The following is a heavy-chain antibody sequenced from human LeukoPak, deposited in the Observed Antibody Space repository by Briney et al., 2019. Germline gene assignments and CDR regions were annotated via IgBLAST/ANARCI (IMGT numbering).Heavy chain of an antibody. CDR2: ISSSSSSTI. Sequence: GGSLGLSCAASGFTFSGYSMNWVRQAPGKGLEWVSYISSSSSSTIYYADSVKGRFTISRDNAKNSLYLQMNSLRAGDTAVYYCARERRDYTDYFDYWGQGTLVTVSS. V-gene: IGHV3-48*01. J-gene: IGHJ4*02. D-gene: IGHD4-11*01. CDR3: ARERRDYTDYFDY. CDR1: GFTFSGYS.